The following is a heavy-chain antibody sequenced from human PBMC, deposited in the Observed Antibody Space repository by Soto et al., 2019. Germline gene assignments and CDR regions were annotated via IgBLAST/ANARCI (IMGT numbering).Heavy chain of an antibody. V-gene: IGHV1-8*01. CDR2: MNTNSEDT. J-gene: IGHJ6*02. D-gene: IGHD6-13*01. CDR1: GYTFTSYD. CDR3: AREWSAAGHFYGMDV. Sequence: QVQLGQSGAEVKKPGASGQVSCKTSGYTFTSYDINWERQAPGQGLEWVGWMNTNSEDTRSAQKFRGRLTLTRDKSMRAVYMKLSNLRPDDTAVYYCAREWSAAGHFYGMDVWGHWTTVAVSS.